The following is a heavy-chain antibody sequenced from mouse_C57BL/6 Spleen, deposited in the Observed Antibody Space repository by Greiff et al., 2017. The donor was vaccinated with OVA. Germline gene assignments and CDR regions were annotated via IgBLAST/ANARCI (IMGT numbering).Heavy chain of an antibody. CDR2: INPSNGGT. CDR3: ARGASWDDYLDY. Sequence: VQLKQPGTELVKPGASVKLSCKASGYTFTSYWMHWVKQRPGQGLEWIGNINPSNGGTNYNEKFKSKATLAVDKSSSTAYMQLSSLTSEDSAVYDCARGASWDDYLDYWGQGTTLTVSS. D-gene: IGHD4-1*01. V-gene: IGHV1-53*01. CDR1: GYTFTSYW. J-gene: IGHJ2*01.